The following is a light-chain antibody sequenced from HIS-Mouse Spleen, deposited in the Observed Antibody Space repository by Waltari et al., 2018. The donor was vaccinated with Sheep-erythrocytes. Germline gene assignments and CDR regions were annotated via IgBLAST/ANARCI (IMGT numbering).Light chain of an antibody. V-gene: IGLV2-23*01. CDR1: SSDVWSYNL. CDR2: EGS. CDR3: CSYAGSSTPWV. J-gene: IGLJ3*02. Sequence: QSALTQPASVSGSPGQSITITGTGTSSDVWSYNLVSWYQQHPGKAPKLMIYEGSKRPSGVSNRFSGSKSGNTASLTISGLQAEDEADYYCCSYAGSSTPWVFGGGTKLTVL.